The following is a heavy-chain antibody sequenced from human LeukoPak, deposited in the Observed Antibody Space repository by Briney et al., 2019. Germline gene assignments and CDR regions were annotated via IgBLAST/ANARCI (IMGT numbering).Heavy chain of an antibody. CDR3: AIAYGLDV. V-gene: IGHV3-7*03. CDR1: GFTFTNFR. J-gene: IGHJ6*02. Sequence: PGGSLRLSCAASGFTFTNFRMSWVRQAPGKGLEWVANINGDGSDRYYMDSLKGRFTISRDNAKNSLYLQMNSLRVEDTAIYYCAIAYGLDVWGQGTTVTVSS. CDR2: INGDGSDR.